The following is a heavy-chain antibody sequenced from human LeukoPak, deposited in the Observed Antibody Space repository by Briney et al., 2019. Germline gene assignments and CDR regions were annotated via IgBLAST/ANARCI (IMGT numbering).Heavy chain of an antibody. CDR1: GFTFSNYG. D-gene: IGHD3-3*01. J-gene: IGHJ4*02. CDR3: ALQWTSYDFWSGYLFDY. CDR2: INPSGGST. V-gene: IGHV1-46*01. Sequence: GGSLRLSCAASGFTFSNYGMHWVRQAPGQGLEWMGIINPSGGSTSYAQKFQGRVTMTRDMSTSTVYMELSSLRSEDTAVYYCALQWTSYDFWSGYLFDYWGQGTLVTVSS.